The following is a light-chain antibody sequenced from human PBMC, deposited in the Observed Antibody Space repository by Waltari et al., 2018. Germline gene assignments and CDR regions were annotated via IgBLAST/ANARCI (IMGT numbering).Light chain of an antibody. CDR1: STDVGVYNY. Sequence: QSALTQPPSASGSPGQSVTISCTGTSTDVGVYNYVSWYQQHPGRAPNRMIYEVSMRPSGVPARCSGSKSVNTASLTVSGLQAEDEADYYCISYAGSDNLIFGGGTKLTVL. CDR3: ISYAGSDNLI. J-gene: IGLJ2*01. V-gene: IGLV2-8*01. CDR2: EVS.